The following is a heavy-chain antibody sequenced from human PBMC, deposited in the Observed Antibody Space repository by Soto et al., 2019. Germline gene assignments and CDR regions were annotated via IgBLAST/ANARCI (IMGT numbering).Heavy chain of an antibody. CDR1: GFSFSSDS. D-gene: IGHD3-9*01. V-gene: IGHV3-21*01. CDR3: ARDQDLPPFDVVDV. J-gene: IGHJ6*02. Sequence: GGSLRLCCAASGFSFSSDSMNWVRQAPGKGLEWVSSISSSSSYIYYADSVKGRFTISRDNAKNSLYLQMNSLRAEDTAVYYCARDQDLPPFDVVDVWGQGTTVTVSS. CDR2: ISSSSSYI.